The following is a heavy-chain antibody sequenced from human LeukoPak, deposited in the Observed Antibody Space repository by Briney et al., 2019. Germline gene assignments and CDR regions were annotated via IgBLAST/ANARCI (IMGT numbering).Heavy chain of an antibody. V-gene: IGHV3-30-3*01. J-gene: IGHJ5*02. D-gene: IGHD2-15*01. CDR1: AFTFSSYA. Sequence: GGSLRLSCAASAFTFSSYAVHWVRQAPGKGLEWVAVISYDGSNKYYADSVKGRFTISRDNSKNTLYLQMNSLRAEDTAVYYCARDLEDCSGGSCYSWFEPWGQGTLVTVSS. CDR2: ISYDGSNK. CDR3: ARDLEDCSGGSCYSWFEP.